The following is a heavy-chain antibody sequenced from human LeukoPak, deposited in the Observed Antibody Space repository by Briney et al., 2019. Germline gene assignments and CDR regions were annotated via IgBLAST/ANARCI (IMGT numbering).Heavy chain of an antibody. CDR2: ISSSGNT. D-gene: IGHD3-3*01. V-gene: IGHV4-39*02. CDR1: GGSTSGGNYY. J-gene: IGHJ4*02. CDR3: ARLGAGPTYYDFWSGYSSFYFDY. Sequence: SSETLSLTCIVSGGSTSGGNYYWGWIRQPPGKGLEWIGGISSSGNTYYNPSLKSRITISIDTSKNHFSLKLSSVTAADTAVYYCARLGAGPTYYDFWSGYSSFYFDYWGQGTLVTVSS.